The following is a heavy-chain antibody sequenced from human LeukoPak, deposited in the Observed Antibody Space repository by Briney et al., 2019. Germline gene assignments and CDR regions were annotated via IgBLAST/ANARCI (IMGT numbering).Heavy chain of an antibody. V-gene: IGHV1-69*06. CDR3: ARARRGYSYGIYYYYGMDV. D-gene: IGHD5-18*01. CDR2: IIPIFGTA. Sequence: SVKVSCKASGGTFSSYAISWVRQAPGQGLEWTGGIIPIFGTANYAQKFQGRVTITADKSTSTAYMELSSLRSEDTAVYYCARARRGYSYGIYYYYGMDVWGKGTTVTVSS. CDR1: GGTFSSYA. J-gene: IGHJ6*04.